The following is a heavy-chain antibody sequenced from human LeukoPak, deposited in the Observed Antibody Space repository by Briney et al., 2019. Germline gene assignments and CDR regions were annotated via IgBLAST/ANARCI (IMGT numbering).Heavy chain of an antibody. CDR1: GFTFSSHW. Sequence: GGSMRLSCAASGFTFSSHWMSWVRQAPGKGLEWVANINQDGSEKYYVDSVKGRFTISRDNTKNSLYLQMNSLRAEDTAIYYCARDHVVDGLVFDYWGQGVLVTVSS. CDR3: ARDHVVDGLVFDY. CDR2: INQDGSEK. V-gene: IGHV3-7*03. D-gene: IGHD2-15*01. J-gene: IGHJ4*02.